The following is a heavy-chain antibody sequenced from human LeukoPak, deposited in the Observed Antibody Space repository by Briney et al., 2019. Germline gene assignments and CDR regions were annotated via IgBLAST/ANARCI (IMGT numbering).Heavy chain of an antibody. CDR2: ISGYNGNT. Sequence: ASVKVSCKASGYTFTSYGISWVRQAPGQGLEWMGWISGYNGNTNYAQKYQGRVTLTTDTSTNTAYMELRSLKSDDTAVYYCASASITMIRGVIYFYYGVDVWGQGTTVTVSS. D-gene: IGHD3-10*01. CDR1: GYTFTSYG. CDR3: ASASITMIRGVIYFYYGVDV. V-gene: IGHV1-18*01. J-gene: IGHJ6*02.